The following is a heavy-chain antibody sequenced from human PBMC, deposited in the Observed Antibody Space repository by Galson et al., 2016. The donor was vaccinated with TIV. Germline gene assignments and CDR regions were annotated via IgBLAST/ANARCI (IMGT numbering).Heavy chain of an antibody. Sequence: SVKVSCKGSGYTFTSYYIHWVRQAPGQGLEWMGRINPSGGDATYARKFQGRVILTRDTSTSAIYMDLSSLTSDDTAVYFCGRERINWGYFDYWGQGTLVTVSS. CDR3: GRERINWGYFDY. CDR1: GYTFTSYY. V-gene: IGHV1-46*03. CDR2: INPSGGDA. J-gene: IGHJ4*02. D-gene: IGHD7-27*01.